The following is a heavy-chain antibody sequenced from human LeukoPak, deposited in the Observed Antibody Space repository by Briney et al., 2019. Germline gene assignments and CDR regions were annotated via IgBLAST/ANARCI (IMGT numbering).Heavy chain of an antibody. CDR1: GFTFSSYS. CDR2: ISSSSSYI. V-gene: IGHV3-21*01. Sequence: GGSLRLSCAASGFTFSSYSMNWVRQAPGRGLEWVSSISSSSSYIYYADSVKGRFTISRDNAKNSLYLQMNSLRAEDTAVYYCARDLGSSSWYAYWGQGTLVTVSS. D-gene: IGHD6-13*01. J-gene: IGHJ4*02. CDR3: ARDLGSSSWYAY.